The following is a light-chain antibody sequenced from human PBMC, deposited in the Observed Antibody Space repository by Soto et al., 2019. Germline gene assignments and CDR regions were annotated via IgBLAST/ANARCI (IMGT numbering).Light chain of an antibody. Sequence: DIQMTQSPSALSAYVGDRVTITCRASQSISSYLNWYQQKPGKAPKLLIYAASSLQSGVPSRFSGSGSGTDFTLTISSLQSEDFAVYYCQQYILWPLPFGGGTKAAI. V-gene: IGKV1-39*01. CDR3: QQYILWPLP. CDR1: QSISSY. J-gene: IGKJ4*01. CDR2: AAS.